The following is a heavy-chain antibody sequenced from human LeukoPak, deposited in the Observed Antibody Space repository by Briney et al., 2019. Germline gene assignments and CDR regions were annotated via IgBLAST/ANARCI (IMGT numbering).Heavy chain of an antibody. J-gene: IGHJ4*02. CDR3: ARGLRDSTP. Sequence: ASVKVSCKASGYTFTSYGISWVRQAPGQGLEWMGWISAYNGNTNYAQKLQGRVTMTRNTSISTAYMELSSLRSEDTAVYYCARGLRDSTPWGQGTLVTVSS. D-gene: IGHD2/OR15-2a*01. CDR2: ISAYNGNT. CDR1: GYTFTSYG. V-gene: IGHV1-18*01.